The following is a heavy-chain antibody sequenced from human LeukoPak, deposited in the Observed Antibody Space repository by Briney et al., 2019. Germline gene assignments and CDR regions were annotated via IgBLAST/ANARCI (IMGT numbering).Heavy chain of an antibody. J-gene: IGHJ4*02. CDR1: GGSISSGGYY. D-gene: IGHD6-19*01. V-gene: IGHV4-31*03. CDR2: IYYSGST. Sequence: SQTLSLTCTVSGGSISSGGYYWSWIRQHPGKGLEWIGYIYYSGSTYYNPSLKSRVTISVDTSKNQFSLKLSSVTAADTAVYYCSRGLAVAGYGDYWGQGTLVTVSS. CDR3: SRGLAVAGYGDY.